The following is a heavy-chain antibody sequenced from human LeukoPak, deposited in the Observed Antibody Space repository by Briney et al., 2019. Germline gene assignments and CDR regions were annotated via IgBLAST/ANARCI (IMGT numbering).Heavy chain of an antibody. CDR2: INHSGST. CDR1: GGSFSGYY. Sequence: SETLSLTCAVYGGSFSGYYWSWIRQPPGKGLEWVGEINHSGSTNYNPSLKSRVTMSVDTSKNQFSLKLSSVTAADTAVYYCARHREDIVVVVAATRDTYWFDPWGQGTLVTVSS. CDR3: ARHREDIVVVVAATRDTYWFDP. D-gene: IGHD2-15*01. J-gene: IGHJ5*02. V-gene: IGHV4-34*01.